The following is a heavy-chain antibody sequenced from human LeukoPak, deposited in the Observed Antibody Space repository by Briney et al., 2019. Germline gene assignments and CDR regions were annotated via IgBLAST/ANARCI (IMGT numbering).Heavy chain of an antibody. D-gene: IGHD2-2*01. CDR2: ISYDGSNK. CDR1: GFTFSSYG. CDR3: ARAYCSSTSCYGMDV. V-gene: IGHV3-30*03. J-gene: IGHJ6*02. Sequence: GRSLRLSCAASGFTFSSYGMHWVRQAPGKGLEWVAVISYDGSNKYYADSVKGRFTISRDNSKNTLYLQMNSLRAEDTAVYYCARAYCSSTSCYGMDVWGQGTTVTVSS.